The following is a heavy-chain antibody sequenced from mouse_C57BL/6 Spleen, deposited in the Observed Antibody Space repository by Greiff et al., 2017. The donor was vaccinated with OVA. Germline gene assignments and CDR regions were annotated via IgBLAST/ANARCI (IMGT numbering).Heavy chain of an antibody. J-gene: IGHJ2*01. D-gene: IGHD4-1*01. CDR1: GYTFTSYW. V-gene: IGHV1-59*01. CDR2: IDPSDSYT. CDR3: ASEPGGGRGDCFDY. Sequence: QVQLQQPGAELVRPGASVKLSCKASGYTFTSYWMHWVKQRPGQGLEWIGVIDPSDSYTNYNQKFKGKATLTVDTSSSTAYMQLSSLTSEDSAVYYCASEPGGGRGDCFDYWGQGTTLTVSS.